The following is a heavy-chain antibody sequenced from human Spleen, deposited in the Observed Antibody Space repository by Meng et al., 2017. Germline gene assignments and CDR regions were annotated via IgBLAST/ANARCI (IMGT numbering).Heavy chain of an antibody. CDR1: GFTFSSYA. J-gene: IGHJ4*02. D-gene: IGHD4-17*01. CDR2: IGGSGGST. Sequence: GGSLRLSCAASGFTFSSYAMSWVRQAPGKGLEWVSAIGGSGGSTYYADSVKGRFTISRDNSKNTLYLQMNSLRAEDTAVYYCAKLSGFAVTQTIFDYWGQGTLVTVSS. CDR3: AKLSGFAVTQTIFDY. V-gene: IGHV3-23*01.